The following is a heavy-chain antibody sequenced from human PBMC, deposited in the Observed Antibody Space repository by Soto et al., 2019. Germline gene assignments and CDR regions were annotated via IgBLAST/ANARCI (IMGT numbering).Heavy chain of an antibody. D-gene: IGHD3-9*01. CDR2: ILPVLGNT. CDR3: ARGSVGLTGTNAPVAH. Sequence: QVQLVQSGPQVKKPGSSVKVSCTASGGTFGRYTISWVRQAPGQGLEWVGGILPVLGNTNVAQRFQDRLTFTADESTSTAYLELSRLRPEDTAVYYCARGSVGLTGTNAPVAHWGQGILVTVSS. V-gene: IGHV1-69*16. CDR1: GGTFGRYT. J-gene: IGHJ4*02.